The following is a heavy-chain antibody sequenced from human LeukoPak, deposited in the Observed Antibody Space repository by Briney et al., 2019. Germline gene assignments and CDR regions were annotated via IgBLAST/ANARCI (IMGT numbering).Heavy chain of an antibody. CDR3: ARVRVKNGEMDV. D-gene: IGHD4-17*01. CDR1: GDSISNYC. Sequence: SETLSLTCSVSGDSISNYCWSWIRQPPGKGLEWIGYIYYSGSTYYNPSLKSRVTISVDTSKNQFSLKLSSVTAADTAVYYCARVRVKNGEMDVWGKGTTVTVSS. CDR2: IYYSGST. V-gene: IGHV4-30-4*08. J-gene: IGHJ6*04.